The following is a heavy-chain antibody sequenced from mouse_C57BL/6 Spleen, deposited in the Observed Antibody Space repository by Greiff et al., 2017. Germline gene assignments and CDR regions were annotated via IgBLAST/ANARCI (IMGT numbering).Heavy chain of an antibody. J-gene: IGHJ4*01. V-gene: IGHV1-39*01. CDR1: GYSFTDYN. CDR2: INPNYGTT. CDR3: ASGSNYLYAMDY. Sequence: VQLKESGPELVKPGASVKISCKASGYSFTDYNMNWVKQSNGKSLEWIGVINPNYGTTSYNQKFKGKATLTVDQSSSTAYMQLNSLTSEDSAVYYCASGSNYLYAMDYWGQGTSVTVSS. D-gene: IGHD1-1*01.